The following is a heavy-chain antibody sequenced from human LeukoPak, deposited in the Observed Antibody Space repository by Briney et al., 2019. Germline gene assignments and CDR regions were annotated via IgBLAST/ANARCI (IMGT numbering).Heavy chain of an antibody. CDR1: GYNFIIYG. CDR3: ARDGKGRYDFRENDY. V-gene: IGHV1-18*01. J-gene: IGHJ4*02. D-gene: IGHD3-3*01. Sequence: ASVKVPCKTSGYNFIIYGITWVRQAPGQGLEWMGWISAYNGNSNYADDLQGRVTMTTDTSTSTAYLELRSLRSDDTAVYYCARDGKGRYDFRENDYWGQGTLVTVSS. CDR2: ISAYNGNS.